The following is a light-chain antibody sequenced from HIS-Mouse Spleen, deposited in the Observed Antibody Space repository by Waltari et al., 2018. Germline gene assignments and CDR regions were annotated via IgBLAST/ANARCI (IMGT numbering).Light chain of an antibody. V-gene: IGKV3-15*01. Sequence: IVMTQSPATMSVSPGETGTLSCRASQSVSSNLAWYQQKPGPAPRLLIYGASTRATGIPARFSGSGSGTEFTLTISSMQSEDFAVYYCQQYNNWPGTFGQGTKVEIK. J-gene: IGKJ1*01. CDR1: QSVSSN. CDR3: QQYNNWPGT. CDR2: GAS.